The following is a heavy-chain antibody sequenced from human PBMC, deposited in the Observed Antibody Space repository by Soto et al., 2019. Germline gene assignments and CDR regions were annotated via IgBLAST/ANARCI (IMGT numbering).Heavy chain of an antibody. CDR1: GGSISSYY. CDR3: ARHKPFFGLDY. Sequence: SETLSLTCTVSGGSISSYYWSWIRQPPGKGLEWIGYIYYSGSTNYNPSLKSRVTISVDTSKNQFSLKLSSVTAADTAVYYCARHKPFFGLDYWGQGTLVTVSS. CDR2: IYYSGST. V-gene: IGHV4-59*08. J-gene: IGHJ4*02. D-gene: IGHD3-3*01.